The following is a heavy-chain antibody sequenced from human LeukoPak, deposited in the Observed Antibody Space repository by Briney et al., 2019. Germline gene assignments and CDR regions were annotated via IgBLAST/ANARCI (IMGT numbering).Heavy chain of an antibody. D-gene: IGHD6-13*01. V-gene: IGHV3-23*01. CDR3: AKHSSWYYMDV. CDR1: GFTFSSYG. J-gene: IGHJ6*03. Sequence: PGGSLRLSCAASGFTFSSYGMSWGRQAPGKGLEWVSGISGSGGSTYYADSVKGRFTISRDNSKNTLYLQMNSLSAEDTAVYYCAKHSSWYYMDVWGKGTTVTVSS. CDR2: ISGSGGST.